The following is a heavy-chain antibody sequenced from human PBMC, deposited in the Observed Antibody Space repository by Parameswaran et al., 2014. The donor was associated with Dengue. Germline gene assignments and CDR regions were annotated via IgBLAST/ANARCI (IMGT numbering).Heavy chain of an antibody. V-gene: IGHV4-39*01. CDR3: ARLLRDDIN. Sequence: WIRQPPGKGLEWIGSIYYSGSTYYNPSLKSRVTISVDTSKNQFSLKLSSVTAADTAVYYCARLLRDDINWGQGTLVTVSS. J-gene: IGHJ4*02. D-gene: IGHD3-16*01. CDR2: IYYSGST.